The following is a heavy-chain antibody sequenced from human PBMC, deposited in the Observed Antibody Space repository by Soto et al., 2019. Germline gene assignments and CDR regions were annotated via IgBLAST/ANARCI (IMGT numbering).Heavy chain of an antibody. J-gene: IGHJ5*02. V-gene: IGHV4-39*01. Sequence: PSETLSLTCTVSGGSISSSGFHGGWIRQPPGKGLEWIGSISYSGTTYSNPSLKSRVTISIDTSKNQFSLKLSSVTAADTAVYYCARHSSPHSYSDGFDPWGQGTLVTVSS. CDR2: ISYSGTT. CDR3: ARHSSPHSYSDGFDP. CDR1: GGSISSSGFH. D-gene: IGHD1-26*01.